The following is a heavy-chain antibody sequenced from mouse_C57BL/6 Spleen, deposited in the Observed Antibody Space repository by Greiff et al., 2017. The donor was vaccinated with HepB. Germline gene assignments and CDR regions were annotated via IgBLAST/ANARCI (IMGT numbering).Heavy chain of an antibody. CDR3: ARKGIYYGNYDWYFDV. D-gene: IGHD2-1*01. CDR1: GYTFTSYW. V-gene: IGHV1-64*01. J-gene: IGHJ1*03. Sequence: QVQLKQPGAELVKPGASVKLSCKASGYTFTSYWMHWVKQRPGQGLEWIGMIHPNSGSTNYNEKFKSKATLTVDKSSSTAYMQLSSLTSEDSAVYYCARKGIYYGNYDWYFDVWGTGTTVTVSS. CDR2: IHPNSGST.